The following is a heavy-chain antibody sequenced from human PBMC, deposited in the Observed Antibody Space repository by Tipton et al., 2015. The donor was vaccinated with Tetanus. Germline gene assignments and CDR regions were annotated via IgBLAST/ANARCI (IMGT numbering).Heavy chain of an antibody. CDR1: GGTFSTYA. D-gene: IGHD3-10*01. J-gene: IGHJ4*02. Sequence: QSGAEVKKPGSSVRVSCKTSGGTFSTYAVSWVRQAPGHGPEWMGGIFPQFGTSNYAPKFQGRVTLTADKSTGTAYMDLSSLRSEDTAVYYCARDYDGSEPFDYWGQGSLLTVSS. CDR2: IFPQFGTS. CDR3: ARDYDGSEPFDY. V-gene: IGHV1-69*06.